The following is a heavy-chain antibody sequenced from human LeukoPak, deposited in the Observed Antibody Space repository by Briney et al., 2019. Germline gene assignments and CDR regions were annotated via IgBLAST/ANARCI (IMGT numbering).Heavy chain of an antibody. J-gene: IGHJ4*02. D-gene: IGHD6-13*01. V-gene: IGHV3-7*01. CDR2: IKEDGSEK. Sequence: GGSLRLSCAASGFTFSNYWMSWVRQAPGKGLEWVANIKEDGSEKYYVDSVKGRFTISRDNARNSLYLQMNSLRAEDTAVYYSASGRQLGYWGQGTLVTVSS. CDR1: GFTFSNYW. CDR3: ASGRQLGY.